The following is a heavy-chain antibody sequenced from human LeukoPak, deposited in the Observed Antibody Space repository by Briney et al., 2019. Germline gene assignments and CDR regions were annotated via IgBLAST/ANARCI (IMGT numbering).Heavy chain of an antibody. V-gene: IGHV4-38-2*01. CDR1: GYSISSGYY. CDR2: IYHSGST. J-gene: IGHJ6*04. CDR3: ARVEWATIHYGMDV. D-gene: IGHD5-12*01. Sequence: SETLSLTCAVSGYSISSGYYWGWIRQPPGKGLEWIGSIYHSGSTYYNPSLKSRVTISVDTSKNQFSLKPSSVTAADTAVYYCARVEWATIHYGMDVWGKGTTVTVSS.